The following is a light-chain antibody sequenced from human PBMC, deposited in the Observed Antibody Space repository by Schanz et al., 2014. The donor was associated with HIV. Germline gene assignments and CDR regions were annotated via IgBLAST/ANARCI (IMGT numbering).Light chain of an antibody. J-gene: IGKJ1*01. V-gene: IGKV1-12*01. CDR1: QSITRS. CDR2: AAS. Sequence: DIQMTQSPSTLSASVGDRVAITCRASQSITRSLAWYQQKPGKAPQLLIYAASILQSGVPSRFSGSGSGTDFTLTISSLQPEDFAIYYCQQANSFPRTFGQGTKVEI. CDR3: QQANSFPRT.